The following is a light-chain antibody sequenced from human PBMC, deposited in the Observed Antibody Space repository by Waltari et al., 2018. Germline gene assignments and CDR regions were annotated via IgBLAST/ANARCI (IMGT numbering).Light chain of an antibody. V-gene: IGKV3-20*01. Sequence: ECVLTQSTGTLSLSEGERATLSCRASQRVSRWLAWYQQKPGQPPRLLIYGASSRANGIPDRCSGSGSGTDFSLTISRLEPEDSAVYYCQKDGTLPATFGQGTKVEVK. J-gene: IGKJ1*01. CDR3: QKDGTLPAT. CDR1: QRVSRW. CDR2: GAS.